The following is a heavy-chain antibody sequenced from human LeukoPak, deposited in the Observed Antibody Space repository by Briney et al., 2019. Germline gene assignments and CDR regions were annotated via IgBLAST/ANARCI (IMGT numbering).Heavy chain of an antibody. V-gene: IGHV1-3*01. J-gene: IGHJ4*02. CDR2: IHAGNGKT. Sequence: ASVKVSCKASGYTFTSYAMHWVRQAPGQRLEWMGWIHAGNGKTKYSQKFQGRVTITRDTSASTAYMELSSLRSEDTAVYYCARVPSPLIGFDYWGQGTLVTVSS. D-gene: IGHD3-22*01. CDR1: GYTFTSYA. CDR3: ARVPSPLIGFDY.